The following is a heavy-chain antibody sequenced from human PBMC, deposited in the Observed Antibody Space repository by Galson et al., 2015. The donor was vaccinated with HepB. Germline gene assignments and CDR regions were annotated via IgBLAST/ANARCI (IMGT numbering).Heavy chain of an antibody. CDR1: GFTFSSYA. J-gene: IGHJ4*02. CDR2: ISGSGGST. V-gene: IGHV3-23*01. CDR3: AKGQHRKSSGYWYYFDY. D-gene: IGHD3-22*01. Sequence: SLRLSCAASGFTFSSYAMSWVRQAPGKGLEWVSAISGSGGSTYYADSVKGRFTISRDNSKNTLYLQMNSLRAEDTAVYYCAKGQHRKSSGYWYYFDYWGQGTLVTVSS.